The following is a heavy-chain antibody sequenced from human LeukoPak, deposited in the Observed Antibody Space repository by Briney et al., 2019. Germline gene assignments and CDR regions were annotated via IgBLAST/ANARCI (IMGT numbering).Heavy chain of an antibody. CDR2: VSAYNGNT. D-gene: IGHD6-6*01. Sequence: GASVTVSCKASGYTFTIYGISWLRQAPGPGLGWVGWVSAYNGNTNYAQKLQGRVTMTTDTSTSTAYRELRSLRSDDTAVYYCARSIAALYDFDCWGQGTLVTVCS. CDR3: ARSIAALYDFDC. J-gene: IGHJ4*02. CDR1: GYTFTIYG. V-gene: IGHV1-18*01.